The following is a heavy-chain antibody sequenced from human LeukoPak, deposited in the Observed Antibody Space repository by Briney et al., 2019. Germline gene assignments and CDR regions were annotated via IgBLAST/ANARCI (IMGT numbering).Heavy chain of an antibody. CDR2: ISHSENT. CDR3: ARDKSRTYGSADAFDI. V-gene: IGHV4-38-2*02. Sequence: SETLSLTCYVSGDSISSSYFWGWIWQPPGTGLEWIGSISHSENTFYNPSLKSRVTISVDTSKNQFSLKLSSVTAADTAVYYCARDKSRTYGSADAFDIWGQGTMVTVSS. D-gene: IGHD3-10*01. J-gene: IGHJ3*02. CDR1: GDSISSSYF.